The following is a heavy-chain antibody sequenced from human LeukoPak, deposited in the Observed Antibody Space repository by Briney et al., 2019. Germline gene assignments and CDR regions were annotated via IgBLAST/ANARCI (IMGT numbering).Heavy chain of an antibody. CDR1: GFTFSNAW. D-gene: IGHD1-26*01. J-gene: IGHJ4*02. CDR3: TKDPGGSPGY. V-gene: IGHV3-23*01. Sequence: GGSLRLSCAASGFTFSNAWMSWVRQAPGKGLEWVSAVSGSGGSTYYADSVKGRFTVSRDNSKDTLYLQMSSLTAEDTAVYYCTKDPGGSPGYWGQGTLVTVSS. CDR2: VSGSGGST.